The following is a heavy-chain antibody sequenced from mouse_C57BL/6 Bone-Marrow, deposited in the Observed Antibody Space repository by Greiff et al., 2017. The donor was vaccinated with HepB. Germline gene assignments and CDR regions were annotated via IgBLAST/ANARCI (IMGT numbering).Heavy chain of an antibody. CDR1: EYEFPSHD. CDR3: ARHEDYYYGGYAMDY. J-gene: IGHJ4*01. Sequence: EVHLVESGGGLVQPGESLKLSCESNEYEFPSHDMSWVRKTPEKRLELVAAINSDGGSTYYPDTMERRFIISRDNTKKTLYLQMSSLRSEDTALYYCARHEDYYYGGYAMDYWGQGTSVTVSS. V-gene: IGHV5-2*01. CDR2: INSDGGST. D-gene: IGHD1-1*01.